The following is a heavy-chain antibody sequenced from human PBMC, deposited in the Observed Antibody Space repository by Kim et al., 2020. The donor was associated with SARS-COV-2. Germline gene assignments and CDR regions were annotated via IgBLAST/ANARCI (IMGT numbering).Heavy chain of an antibody. CDR3: ARDLVDTALDV. D-gene: IGHD5-18*01. J-gene: IGHJ6*02. V-gene: IGHV3-66*01. Sequence: GGSLRLSCAASGFTVSSNYMSWVRQAPGKGLEWVSVIYSGGSTYYADSVKGRFTISRDNSKNTLYLQMNSLRAEDTAVYYCARDLVDTALDVWGQGTTVTVSS. CDR2: IYSGGST. CDR1: GFTVSSNY.